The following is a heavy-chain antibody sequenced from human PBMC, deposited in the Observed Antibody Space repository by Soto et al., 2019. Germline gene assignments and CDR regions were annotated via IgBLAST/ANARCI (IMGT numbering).Heavy chain of an antibody. Sequence: GGSLRLSCAASGFTVSSNYMSWVRQAPGKGLEWVSVIYSGGSTYYADSVKGRFTISRDNSKSTLYLQMNSLRAEDTAVYYCARDRGVLYYYYMDVWGKGTTVTVSS. CDR1: GFTVSSNY. D-gene: IGHD3-10*01. CDR2: IYSGGST. CDR3: ARDRGVLYYYYMDV. V-gene: IGHV3-66*01. J-gene: IGHJ6*03.